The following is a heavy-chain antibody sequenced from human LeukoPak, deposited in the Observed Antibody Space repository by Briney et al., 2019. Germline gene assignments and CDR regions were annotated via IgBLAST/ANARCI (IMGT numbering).Heavy chain of an antibody. D-gene: IGHD3-10*01. Sequence: SETLSLTCTVSGGSISSYYWSWVRQPPGKGLEYIGYIYYSGSTNYNPSVKSRVTISLDTAKNQFSLKLSSMTAADTAVYYCARASSTYYYGSGTIDYWGQGILVTVSS. V-gene: IGHV4-59*01. CDR3: ARASSTYYYGSGTIDY. J-gene: IGHJ4*02. CDR2: IYYSGST. CDR1: GGSISSYY.